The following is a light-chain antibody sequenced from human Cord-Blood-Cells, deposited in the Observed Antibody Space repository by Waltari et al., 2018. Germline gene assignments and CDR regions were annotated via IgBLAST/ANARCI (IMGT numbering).Light chain of an antibody. J-gene: IGKJ2*01. CDR2: DAS. Sequence: IVLTQSPATLSVSPGERAPLPCRASQSVSSYLAWYQQKPGQAPRLLIYDASNRATGIPARFSGSGSGTDFTLTISSLEPEDFAVYYCQQRSNWSMYTFGQGTKLEIK. CDR1: QSVSSY. V-gene: IGKV3-11*01. CDR3: QQRSNWSMYT.